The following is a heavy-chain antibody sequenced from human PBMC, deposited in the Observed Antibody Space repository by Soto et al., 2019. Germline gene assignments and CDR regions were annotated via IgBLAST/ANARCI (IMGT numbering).Heavy chain of an antibody. J-gene: IGHJ4*02. D-gene: IGHD3-22*01. CDR3: ATTYFDSSAYYYFDY. V-gene: IGHV4-30-4*08. Sequence: PSETLSLTCTVSGASISSGDYSWSWIRQSPGKGLEWIGYIFHTGSTSYNPSLKSRLSISVDTSKNQFSLRLTSLTAADTAVYYCATTYFDSSAYYYFDYRGQGSLVTVSS. CDR2: IFHTGST. CDR1: GASISSGDYS.